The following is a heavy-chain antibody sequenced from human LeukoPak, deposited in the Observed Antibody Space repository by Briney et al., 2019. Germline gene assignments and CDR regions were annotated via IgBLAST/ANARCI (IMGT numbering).Heavy chain of an antibody. J-gene: IGHJ4*02. CDR1: GFTFSSYA. Sequence: GGCLRLSCAASGFTFSSYAMHWVRQAPGKGLEWVAVISYDGSNKYYADSVKGRFTISRDNSKNTLYLQMNSLRAEDTAVYYCAREDSSGYYYFDYWGQGTLVTVPS. D-gene: IGHD3-22*01. V-gene: IGHV3-30*01. CDR2: ISYDGSNK. CDR3: AREDSSGYYYFDY.